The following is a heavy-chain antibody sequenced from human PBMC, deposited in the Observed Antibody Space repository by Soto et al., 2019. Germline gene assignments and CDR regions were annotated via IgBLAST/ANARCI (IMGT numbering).Heavy chain of an antibody. CDR2: INHSGST. V-gene: IGHV4-34*01. J-gene: IGHJ5*02. CDR3: ARSVRPLSWFDP. CDR1: GGSFSGYY. D-gene: IGHD3-10*01. Sequence: TPSETLSLTCAVYGGSFSGYYWSWIRQPPGKGPEWIGEINHSGSTNYNPSLKSRVTISVDTSKNTLYLQMNSLRAEDTAFYYCARSVRPLSWFDPWGQGTLVTVSS.